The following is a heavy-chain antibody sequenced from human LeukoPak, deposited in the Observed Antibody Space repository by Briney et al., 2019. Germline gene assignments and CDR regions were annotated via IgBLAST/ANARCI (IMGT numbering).Heavy chain of an antibody. CDR1: GGSISSISSYF. CDR2: ISYSGST. CDR3: AAQYSGYVRLDY. J-gene: IGHJ4*02. D-gene: IGHD5-12*01. V-gene: IGHV4-61*05. Sequence: PSETLSLTCTVSGGSISSISSYFWTWIRQPPGKGLEWIAYISYSGSTTYNPSLKSRITISVDTSKNQFSLKLSSVTAADTAVYYCAAQYSGYVRLDYWGQGTLVTVSS.